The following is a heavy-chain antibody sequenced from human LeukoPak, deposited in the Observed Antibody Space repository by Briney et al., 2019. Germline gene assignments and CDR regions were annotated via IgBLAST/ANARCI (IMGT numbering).Heavy chain of an antibody. V-gene: IGHV1-2*02. CDR3: AREGDYGDYGDY. CDR2: INPNSGGT. Sequence: GASVKVSCKASGYTFTGDDMHWVRQAPGQGGEWMGWINPNSGGTNYAQKFQGRVTITRDTSISTAYMELSRLRSDDTAVYYCAREGDYGDYGDYWGQGTLVTVSS. CDR1: GYTFTGDD. D-gene: IGHD4-17*01. J-gene: IGHJ4*02.